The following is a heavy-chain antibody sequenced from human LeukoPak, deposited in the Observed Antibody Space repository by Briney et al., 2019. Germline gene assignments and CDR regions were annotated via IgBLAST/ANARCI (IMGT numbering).Heavy chain of an antibody. J-gene: IGHJ6*02. CDR3: ARDTPLRFLSGMDV. CDR1: GYTFTGYY. Sequence: ASVKVSCKASGYTFTGYYMHWVRQAPGQGLEWMGWINPNSGGTNYAQKFQGRVTMTRDTSISTAYMELSRLRSDDTAVYYCARDTPLRFLSGMDVWGQGTTVTVSS. D-gene: IGHD3-3*01. V-gene: IGHV1-2*02. CDR2: INPNSGGT.